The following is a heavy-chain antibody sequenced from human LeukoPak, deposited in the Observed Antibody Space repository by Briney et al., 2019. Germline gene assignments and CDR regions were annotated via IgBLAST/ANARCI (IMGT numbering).Heavy chain of an antibody. J-gene: IGHJ6*02. CDR2: ITPILGIA. V-gene: IGHV1-69*04. D-gene: IGHD1-26*01. CDR1: GGTSSSYA. Sequence: ASVKVSCKASGGTSSSYAISWVRQAPGQGLEWMGRITPILGIANYAQKFQGRVTITADKSTSTAYMELSSLRSEDTAVYYCARDEWARGATVSYYYYGMDVWGQGTTVTVSS. CDR3: ARDEWARGATVSYYYYGMDV.